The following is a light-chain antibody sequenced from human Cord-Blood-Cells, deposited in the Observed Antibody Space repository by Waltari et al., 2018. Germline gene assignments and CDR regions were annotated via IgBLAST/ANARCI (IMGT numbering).Light chain of an antibody. J-gene: IGKJ3*01. CDR2: GAS. Sequence: EIVLTQSPGTLSLSPGERSTLSCRASQSVSSSYLAWYQQKPGQAPRLLISGASSRATGIPDRFSGSGSGTDFTLTISRLEPEDFAVYYCQQYGSSPFTFGPGTKVDIK. V-gene: IGKV3-20*01. CDR3: QQYGSSPFT. CDR1: QSVSSSY.